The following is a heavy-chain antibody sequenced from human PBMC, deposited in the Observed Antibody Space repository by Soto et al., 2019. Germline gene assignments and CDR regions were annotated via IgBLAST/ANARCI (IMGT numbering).Heavy chain of an antibody. V-gene: IGHV1-8*01. CDR1: GYTFTSYD. Sequence: ASVKVSCTASGYTFTSYDINWVRQATGQGLEWMGWMNPNSGNTGYAQKFQGRVTMTRNTSISTAYMELSSLRSEDTAVYYCARIDILTGYSKRGYYYYYMDVWGKGTTVTSP. CDR3: ARIDILTGYSKRGYYYYYMDV. CDR2: MNPNSGNT. D-gene: IGHD3-9*01. J-gene: IGHJ6*03.